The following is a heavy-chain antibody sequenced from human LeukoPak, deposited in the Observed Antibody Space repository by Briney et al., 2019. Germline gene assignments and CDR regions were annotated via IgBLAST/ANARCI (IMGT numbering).Heavy chain of an antibody. J-gene: IGHJ4*02. Sequence: PGGSLRLSCAASGFTFRTYAMTWVRQAPGKGLEWVSSITGNGGSTYYADSVKGRFTISRDNSKNTLYLQMDSLRAEDTAVYHCARDSGSYLQPTDYWGQGTLVNVSS. CDR3: ARDSGSYLQPTDY. D-gene: IGHD1-26*01. V-gene: IGHV3-23*01. CDR2: ITGNGGST. CDR1: GFTFRTYA.